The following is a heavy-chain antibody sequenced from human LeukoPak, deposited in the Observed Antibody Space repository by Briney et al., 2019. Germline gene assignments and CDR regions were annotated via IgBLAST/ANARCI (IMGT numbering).Heavy chain of an antibody. Sequence: GGSLRLSCAASGFTFSSYAMSWVRQAPGKGLEWVSSISSSSSYIYYADSVEGRFTISRDNAKNSLYLQMNSLRAEDTAVYYCARGYSSSSVWFDPWGQGTLVTVSS. J-gene: IGHJ5*02. V-gene: IGHV3-21*01. CDR1: GFTFSSYA. CDR2: ISSSSSYI. CDR3: ARGYSSSSVWFDP. D-gene: IGHD6-6*01.